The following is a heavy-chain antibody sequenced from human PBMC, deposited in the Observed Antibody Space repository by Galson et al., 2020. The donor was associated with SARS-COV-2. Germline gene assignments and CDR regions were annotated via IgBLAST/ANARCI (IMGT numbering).Heavy chain of an antibody. V-gene: IGHV4-4*07. Sequence: SETLSLTCTVSDASISSYYWSWIRQPAGKGLEWIGRIYASGSTNDNPSLKSRVTMSLDTSKNQFSLNLKSVTAADTAVYYCAREVGYPSVVASGWFDPWGRGILVTVSS. CDR3: AREVGYPSVVASGWFDP. CDR2: IYASGST. CDR1: DASISSYY. D-gene: IGHD5-18*01. J-gene: IGHJ5*02.